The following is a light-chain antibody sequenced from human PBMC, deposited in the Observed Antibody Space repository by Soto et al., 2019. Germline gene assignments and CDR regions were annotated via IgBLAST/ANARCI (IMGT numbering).Light chain of an antibody. CDR2: KVS. V-gene: IGKV2-30*01. Sequence: DVVMTQSPLSLPVTLGQPASISCRSSQSRVYVNGDTYLDWFQHRPGQSPRRLIYKVSNPDSGVPDRFRGSGSGRDFTLKISGEEAEDVGVYYCMQGTHWSYTFGRGPKLEIK. CDR3: MQGTHWSYT. J-gene: IGKJ2*01. CDR1: QSRVYVNGDTY.